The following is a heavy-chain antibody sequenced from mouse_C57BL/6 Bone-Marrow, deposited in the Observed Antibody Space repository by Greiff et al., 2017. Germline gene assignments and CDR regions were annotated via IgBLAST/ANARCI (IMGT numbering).Heavy chain of an antibody. D-gene: IGHD1-1*01. Sequence: EVQGVESGGGLVKPGGSLKLSCAASGFTFSSYAMSWVRQTPEKRLEWVATISDGGSYTYYPDNVKGRFTISRDNAKNNLYLQMSHLKSEDTAMYYCARGDTTVVASAWFAYWGQGTLVTVSA. V-gene: IGHV5-4*01. CDR1: GFTFSSYA. CDR2: ISDGGSYT. J-gene: IGHJ3*01. CDR3: ARGDTTVVASAWFAY.